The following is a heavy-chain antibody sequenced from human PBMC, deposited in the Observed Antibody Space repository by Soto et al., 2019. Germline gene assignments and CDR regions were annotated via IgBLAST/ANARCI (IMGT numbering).Heavy chain of an antibody. CDR1: GFTFSSYW. J-gene: IGHJ6*02. D-gene: IGHD6-19*01. CDR3: ARDPYIAVAGTDGGYYYYGMDV. CDR2: IKQDGSEK. Sequence: GGSLRLSCAASGFTFSSYWMSWVRQAPGKGLEWVANIKQDGSEKYYVDSVKGRFTISRDNAKNSLYLQMNSLRAEDTAVYYCARDPYIAVAGTDGGYYYYGMDVWGQGTTVTVSS. V-gene: IGHV3-7*05.